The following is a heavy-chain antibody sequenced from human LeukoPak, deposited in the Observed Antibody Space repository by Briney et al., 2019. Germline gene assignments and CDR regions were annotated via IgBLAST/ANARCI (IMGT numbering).Heavy chain of an antibody. CDR2: IYYSGST. CDR1: GGSISSGDYY. V-gene: IGHV4-30-4*08. J-gene: IGHJ4*02. CDR3: ARADFWSGYFDY. D-gene: IGHD3-3*01. Sequence: SETLSLTCTVSGGSISSGDYYWSWIRQPPGKGLEWIGYIYYSGSTYYNPSLKSRVTISVDTSKNQFSLKLSSVTAADTAVYYCARADFWSGYFDYWGQGTLVTVAS.